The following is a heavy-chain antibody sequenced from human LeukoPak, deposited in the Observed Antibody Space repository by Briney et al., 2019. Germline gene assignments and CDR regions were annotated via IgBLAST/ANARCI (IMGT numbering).Heavy chain of an antibody. D-gene: IGHD6-19*01. V-gene: IGHV4-30-4*01. CDR1: GGSISSGDYY. Sequence: SQTLSLTCTVSGGSISSGDYYWSWIRQPPGKGLEWIGYIYYSGSTYYNPSLKSRVTISVDTSKNQFSLKLSSVTAADTAVYYCAHEEGFNVAGVFDYWGQGTLVTVSS. CDR2: IYYSGST. CDR3: AHEEGFNVAGVFDY. J-gene: IGHJ4*02.